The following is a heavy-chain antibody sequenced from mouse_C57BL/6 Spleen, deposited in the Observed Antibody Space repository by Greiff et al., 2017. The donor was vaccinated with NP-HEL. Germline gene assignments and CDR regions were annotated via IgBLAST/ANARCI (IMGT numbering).Heavy chain of an antibody. CDR1: GYAFSSSW. CDR2: IYPGDGDT. Sequence: VKVVESGPELVKPGASVKISCKASGYAFSSSWMNWVKQRPGKGLEWIGRIYPGDGDTNYNGKFKGKATLTADKSSSTAYMQLSSLTSEDSAVYFCARRGGNYYGSSLDAMDYWGQGTSVTVSS. CDR3: ARRGGNYYGSSLDAMDY. J-gene: IGHJ4*01. D-gene: IGHD1-1*01. V-gene: IGHV1-82*01.